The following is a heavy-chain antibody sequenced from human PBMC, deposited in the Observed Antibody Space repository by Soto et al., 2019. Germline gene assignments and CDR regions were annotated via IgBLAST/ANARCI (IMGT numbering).Heavy chain of an antibody. CDR3: VRDTYYYDSSGYYPNYGMDV. CDR1: GGTFSSYA. Sequence: ASVKVSSKASGGTFSSYAISWVRQAPGQGLEWMGGIIPIFGTANYAQKFQGRVTITADESTSTAYMELSSLRSEDTAVYYCVRDTYYYDSSGYYPNYGMDVWGQGTTVTVSS. J-gene: IGHJ6*02. D-gene: IGHD3-22*01. CDR2: IIPIFGTA. V-gene: IGHV1-69*13.